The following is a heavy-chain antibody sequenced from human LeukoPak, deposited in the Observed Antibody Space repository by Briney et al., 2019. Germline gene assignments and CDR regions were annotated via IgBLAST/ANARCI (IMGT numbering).Heavy chain of an antibody. J-gene: IGHJ5*02. CDR3: ARDSPICSGGSCPNWFDP. CDR2: INPSGDST. D-gene: IGHD2-15*01. V-gene: IGHV1-46*01. Sequence: ASVKVSCKASGYTFTSYYMHWVRQAPGQGLEWMGIINPSGDSTSYAQKFQGRVTMTRDTSTSTVYMELSSLRSEDTAVYYCARDSPICSGGSCPNWFDPWGQGTLVTVSS. CDR1: GYTFTSYY.